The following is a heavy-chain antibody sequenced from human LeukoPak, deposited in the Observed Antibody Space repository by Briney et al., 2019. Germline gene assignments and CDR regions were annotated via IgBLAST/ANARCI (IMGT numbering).Heavy chain of an antibody. CDR1: GFTFSTST. J-gene: IGHJ4*02. Sequence: GGSLRLSCAASGFTFSTSTMNWVRQAPGKGLEWVSSINNVRSHIYYADSVRGRFTISRDNANNVLYLQMNSLRAEDTAVYYCARDPTYYLRSGYFDSWGQGTLVTVSS. D-gene: IGHD1-26*01. CDR2: INNVRSHI. V-gene: IGHV3-21*06. CDR3: ARDPTYYLRSGYFDS.